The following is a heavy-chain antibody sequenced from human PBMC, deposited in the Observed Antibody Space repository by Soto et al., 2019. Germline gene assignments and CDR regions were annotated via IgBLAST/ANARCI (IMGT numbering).Heavy chain of an antibody. CDR3: ARILKRGAFDWLQVDH. V-gene: IGHV2-70*01. D-gene: IGHD3-9*01. Sequence: GPTLGTHTDRHTELHPLGILTHHSWNVCHLDPSAPGKALEWLTLIDWSHIKNYTLSLMTTFTLSKVTSKNQAVLTMTNMEPVDTGAYYCARILKRGAFDWLQVDHWGQGTLVTVSS. CDR2: IDWSHIK. J-gene: IGHJ4*02. CDR1: ILTHHSWNV.